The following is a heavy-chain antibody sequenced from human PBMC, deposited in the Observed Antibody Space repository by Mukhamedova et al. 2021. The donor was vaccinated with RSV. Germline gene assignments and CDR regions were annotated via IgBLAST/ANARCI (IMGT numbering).Heavy chain of an antibody. V-gene: IGHV3-15*07. CDR3: TADVPDAMPQVDY. J-gene: IGHJ4*02. D-gene: IGHD2-2*01. Sequence: VGRVKSSGTIDHAAPVKGRFTISRDDSKNTLFLQMNSLKTEDTAIYYCTADVPDAMPQVDYWGQGTLVTVSS. CDR2: VKSSGTI.